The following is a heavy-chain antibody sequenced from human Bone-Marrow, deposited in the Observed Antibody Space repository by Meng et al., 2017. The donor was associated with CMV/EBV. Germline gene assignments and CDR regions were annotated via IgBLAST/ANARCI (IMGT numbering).Heavy chain of an antibody. J-gene: IGHJ4*02. Sequence: SETLSLTCTVSGGSISSYYWSWIRQPPGKGLEWIGYIYYSGSTNYNPSLKSRVTISVHTSKIQFSLKLSSVTAADTAVYYCARGSGYGSYYFDYWGQGTLVTVS. CDR1: GGSISSYY. V-gene: IGHV4-59*01. CDR2: IYYSGST. CDR3: ARGSGYGSYYFDY. D-gene: IGHD5-12*01.